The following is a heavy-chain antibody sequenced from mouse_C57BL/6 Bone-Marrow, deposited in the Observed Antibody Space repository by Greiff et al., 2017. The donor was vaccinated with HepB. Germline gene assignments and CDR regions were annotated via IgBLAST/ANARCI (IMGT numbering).Heavy chain of an antibody. J-gene: IGHJ2*01. Sequence: VQLQQSGAELVRPGASVKLSCKASGYTFTDYYINWVKQRPGQGLEWIARIYPGSGNTYYNEKFKGKATLTAEKSSSTAYMQLSSLTSEDSAVYFCARSYSYGSSYGGFFDYWGQGTTLTVSS. CDR1: GYTFTDYY. CDR2: IYPGSGNT. D-gene: IGHD1-1*01. CDR3: ARSYSYGSSYGGFFDY. V-gene: IGHV1-76*01.